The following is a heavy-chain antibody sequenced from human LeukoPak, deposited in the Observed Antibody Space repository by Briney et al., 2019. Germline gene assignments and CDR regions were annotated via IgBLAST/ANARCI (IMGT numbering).Heavy chain of an antibody. CDR2: ISSNGGST. J-gene: IGHJ4*02. CDR3: VNRVYGSGGHVDY. Sequence: SGGSLRLSCSASGFTFSHYSMNWVRQAPGKGLEYVSAISSNGGSTYYADSVKGRFTISRDNSKNTLYLQMSSLRAEDTAVYYCVNRVYGSGGHVDYWGQGTLVTVSS. CDR1: GFTFSHYS. D-gene: IGHD3-10*01. V-gene: IGHV3-64D*06.